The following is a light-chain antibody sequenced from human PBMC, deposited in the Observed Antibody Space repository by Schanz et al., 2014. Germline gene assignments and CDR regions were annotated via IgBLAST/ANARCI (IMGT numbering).Light chain of an antibody. J-gene: IGKJ2*01. CDR2: KAS. Sequence: DIQMTQSPSTLSASVGDRVTITCRASQSISNWLAWYQQKPGKAPKLLIYKASSLESGVPSRFSGSGSGTEFTLTISSLQPDDFATYYCQQYNSVMYTFGQGTKLEIK. V-gene: IGKV1-5*03. CDR3: QQYNSVMYT. CDR1: QSISNW.